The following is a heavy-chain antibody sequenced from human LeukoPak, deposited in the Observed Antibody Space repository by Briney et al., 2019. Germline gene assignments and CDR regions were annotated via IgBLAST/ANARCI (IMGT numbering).Heavy chain of an antibody. CDR1: GDTFSSYA. J-gene: IGHJ4*02. V-gene: IGHV1-69*06. Sequence: SVKVSCKASGDTFSSYAITWVRQAPGQGLEWMGRIIPTFGTANYAQRFQGRVTITAEKSTSTAYMELSSLRSEDTAVYYCAREAVAYTSLYFDYWGQGTVDSVSS. CDR3: AREAVAYTSLYFDY. D-gene: IGHD4-23*01. CDR2: IIPTFGTA.